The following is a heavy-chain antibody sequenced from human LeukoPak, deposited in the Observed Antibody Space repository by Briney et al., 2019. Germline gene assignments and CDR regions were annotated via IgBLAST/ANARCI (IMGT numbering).Heavy chain of an antibody. CDR3: AKGSGSSWYLDY. Sequence: GGSLRLSCAASGFTFSSYAMSWVRQAPGKGLEWVSSISDSGGNTFYADSVKGRFTISRDNSKNTLYLQMNSLRAEDTAIYYCAKGSGSSWYLDYWGQGTLVTVSS. J-gene: IGHJ4*02. CDR2: ISDSGGNT. V-gene: IGHV3-23*01. CDR1: GFTFSSYA. D-gene: IGHD6-13*01.